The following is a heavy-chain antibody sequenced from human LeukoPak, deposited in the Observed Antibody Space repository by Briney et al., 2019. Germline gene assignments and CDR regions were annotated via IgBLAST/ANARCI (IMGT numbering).Heavy chain of an antibody. V-gene: IGHV4-34*01. D-gene: IGHD3-22*01. Sequence: PSETLSLTCAVYGGSFSGYYWSWIRQPPGKGLEWIGEINHSGSTNYNPSLKSRVTISVDTSKNQFSLKLSSVTAADTAVYYCARGRITMIVGTKYFDYWGQGTLVTVSS. CDR2: INHSGST. CDR1: GGSFSGYY. J-gene: IGHJ4*02. CDR3: ARGRITMIVGTKYFDY.